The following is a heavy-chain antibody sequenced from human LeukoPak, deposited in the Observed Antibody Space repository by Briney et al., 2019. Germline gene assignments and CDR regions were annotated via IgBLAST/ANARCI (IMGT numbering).Heavy chain of an antibody. Sequence: ASVKVSCKVSGYTLTVLSIHWVRQTPGKGLEWMGGFDPEDDETIYAQKFQGRVTMTEDTSTDTAYLELSSLRSEDTAVYYCAREGGDGYNSWNVDYWGQGTLVTVSS. J-gene: IGHJ4*02. CDR2: FDPEDDET. D-gene: IGHD5-24*01. V-gene: IGHV1-24*01. CDR1: GYTLTVLS. CDR3: AREGGDGYNSWNVDY.